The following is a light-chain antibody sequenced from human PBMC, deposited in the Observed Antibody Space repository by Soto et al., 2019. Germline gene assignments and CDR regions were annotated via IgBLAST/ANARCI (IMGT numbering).Light chain of an antibody. CDR3: QQYNNWPPAWT. V-gene: IGKV3-15*01. CDR1: QSVSSN. Sequence: EIVMTQSPATLSVSPGERATLSCRASQSVSSNLAWYQQKPGQAPRLLIYRASTRATGIPARFSGSGSGTEFTLTISSLQSEEGAVYYCQQYNNWPPAWTFCQGTKVDIK. J-gene: IGKJ1*01. CDR2: RAS.